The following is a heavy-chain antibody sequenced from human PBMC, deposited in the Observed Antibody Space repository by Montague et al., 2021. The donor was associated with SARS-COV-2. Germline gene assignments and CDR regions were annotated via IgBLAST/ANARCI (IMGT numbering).Heavy chain of an antibody. V-gene: IGHV4-39*07. Sequence: SETLSLTCTVSGGSISSSSYYWGWIRQPPGKGLEWIGSIYYSGSTYYNASLKSRVTISVDTSKNQFSLKLTSVTAADTAVYYCARGNYYGRKDYYYGMDVWGQGTTVTVSS. J-gene: IGHJ6*02. CDR1: GGSISSSSYY. D-gene: IGHD3-10*01. CDR2: IYYSGST. CDR3: ARGNYYGRKDYYYGMDV.